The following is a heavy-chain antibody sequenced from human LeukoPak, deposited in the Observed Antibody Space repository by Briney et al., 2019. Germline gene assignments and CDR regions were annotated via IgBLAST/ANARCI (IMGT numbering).Heavy chain of an antibody. Sequence: PSETLSLTCTVSGGSISSSSYYWGWIRQPPGKGLEWIGSIYYSGSTYYNPSLKSRVTLSVDTSKNQFSLKLSSVTAADTAVYYCARDWTDSVSSYFDYWGQGTLVTVSS. CDR3: ARDWTDSVSSYFDY. D-gene: IGHD1-26*01. V-gene: IGHV4-39*07. CDR2: IYYSGST. J-gene: IGHJ4*02. CDR1: GGSISSSSYY.